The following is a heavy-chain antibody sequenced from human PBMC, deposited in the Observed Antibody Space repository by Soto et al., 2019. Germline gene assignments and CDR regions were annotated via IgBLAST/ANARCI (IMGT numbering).Heavy chain of an antibody. CDR1: GITFSNYG. J-gene: IGHJ4*02. CDR3: VSGYGDFDN. D-gene: IGHD3-22*01. Sequence: QVQLVESGGGVVQPGRSLRLSCAASGITFSNYGTHWVRQAPGKGLEWVAVIWYDGRDKYYADSVKGRFTISRDNSKNTLYLQINSLTADDTAVYYFVSGYGDFDNWGQGTLVTVSS. V-gene: IGHV3-33*01. CDR2: IWYDGRDK.